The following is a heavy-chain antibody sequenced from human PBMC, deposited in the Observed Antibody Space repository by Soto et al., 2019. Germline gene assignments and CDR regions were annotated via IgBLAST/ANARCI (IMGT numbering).Heavy chain of an antibody. V-gene: IGHV4-30-2*01. CDR1: GGSISSGGYS. J-gene: IGHJ6*02. Sequence: QLQLQESGSGLVKPSQTLSLTCAVSGGSISSGGYSWSWIRQPPGKGLEWIGYIYHSGSTYYNPSLKSRVTISVDRSKNQFSLKLSSVTAADTAVYYCARGGNDYVWGSYLSPRVYYGMDVWGQGTTVTVSS. CDR2: IYHSGST. CDR3: ARGGNDYVWGSYLSPRVYYGMDV. D-gene: IGHD3-16*02.